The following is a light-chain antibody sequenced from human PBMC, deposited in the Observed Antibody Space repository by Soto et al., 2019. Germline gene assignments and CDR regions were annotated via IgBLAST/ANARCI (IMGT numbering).Light chain of an antibody. CDR2: DVS. CDR1: SSDVGGYTY. V-gene: IGLV2-14*01. CDR3: SSYTSGSPYV. Sequence: QSALTQPASVSGSPGQSITISCTGTSSDVGGYTYVSWYQQHPGKAPKLMIYDVSNRPSGVSNRFSGSKSGNTASLTISGLQAEDEADYYCSSYTSGSPYVFGTGTKLT. J-gene: IGLJ1*01.